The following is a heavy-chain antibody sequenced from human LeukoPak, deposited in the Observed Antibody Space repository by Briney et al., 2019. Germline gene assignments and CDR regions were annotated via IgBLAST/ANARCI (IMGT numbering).Heavy chain of an antibody. J-gene: IGHJ5*02. CDR3: ARDRTHYDILTTYSVTASGTSWFDP. CDR2: INPNSGGT. Sequence: ASVTVSCKASGYTFTGHYIHWVRQAPGQGLEWMGWINPNSGGTNYAQKFHGRVTMTRDTSISTAYMELSRLTSDDTAVYYCARDRTHYDILTTYSVTASGTSWFDPWGQGTLVTVSS. V-gene: IGHV1-2*02. CDR1: GYTFTGHY. D-gene: IGHD3-9*01.